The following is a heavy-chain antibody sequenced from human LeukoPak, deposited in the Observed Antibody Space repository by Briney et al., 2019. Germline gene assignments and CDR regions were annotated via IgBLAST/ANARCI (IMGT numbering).Heavy chain of an antibody. V-gene: IGHV3-23*01. CDR3: AKAYYESSGYSTGY. CDR1: GFTFSSYA. D-gene: IGHD3-22*01. CDR2: ISGSGGIT. J-gene: IGHJ4*02. Sequence: GGSLRLSCAASGFTFSSYAMTWVRQAPGKGLEWVSAISGSGGITYYADSVKGRFTISRDNSKNTLYLQMNSLRVEDTAVYYCAKAYYESSGYSTGYWGQGTLVTVSS.